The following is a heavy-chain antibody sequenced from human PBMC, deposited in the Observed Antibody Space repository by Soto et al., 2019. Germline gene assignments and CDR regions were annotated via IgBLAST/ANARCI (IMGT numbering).Heavy chain of an antibody. CDR2: ISAYNGNT. CDR3: ARDARNYDFWSGPTKGDAFDI. Sequence: ASVKVSCKASGYTFTSYGISWVRQAPGHGLEWMGWISAYNGNTNSAQKFQGRVTMTTDTSTSTAYMELTSLRYDDTAVYYFARDARNYDFWSGPTKGDAFDIWGQGTMVTVSS. D-gene: IGHD3-3*01. J-gene: IGHJ3*02. V-gene: IGHV1-18*01. CDR1: GYTFTSYG.